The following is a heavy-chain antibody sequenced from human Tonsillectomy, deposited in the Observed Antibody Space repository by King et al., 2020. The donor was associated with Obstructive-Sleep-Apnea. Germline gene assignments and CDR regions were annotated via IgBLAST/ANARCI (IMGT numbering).Heavy chain of an antibody. J-gene: IGHJ3*02. CDR2: ISSSSIYI. V-gene: IGHV3-21*01. CDR1: GFTFSSYS. D-gene: IGHD1-26*01. CDR3: ASDLVGATPGDAFDI. Sequence: VQLVESGGGLVKPGGSLRLSCAASGFTFSSYSMNWVRQAPGKGLEWVSSISSSSIYIYYADSVKGRFTISRDNAKNSLHLQMNSLRAEDTAVYYCASDLVGATPGDAFDIWGQGTMVTVSS.